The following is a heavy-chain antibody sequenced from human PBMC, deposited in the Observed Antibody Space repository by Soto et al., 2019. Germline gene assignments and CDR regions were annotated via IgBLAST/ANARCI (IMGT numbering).Heavy chain of an antibody. D-gene: IGHD2-2*01. Sequence: EMQLLESGGGLGQPGGSLRLSCVASPITVYNFAAMSWVRQAPESGLEWVSTISGRGDHKYYADSVKGRFTISRDNSKXXXXLQMDGLRVEDTAVYYCAKDRALENQTPYGMDVWGQGTTVTV. CDR1: PITVYNFAA. V-gene: IGHV3-23*01. CDR2: ISGRGDHK. J-gene: IGHJ6*02. CDR3: AKDRALENQTPYGMDV.